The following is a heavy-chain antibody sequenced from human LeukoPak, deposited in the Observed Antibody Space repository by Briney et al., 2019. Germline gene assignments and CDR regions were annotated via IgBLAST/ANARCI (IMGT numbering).Heavy chain of an antibody. V-gene: IGHV3-30*02. J-gene: IGHJ4*02. CDR1: GFSFSNYG. CDR3: AKNRGDYSDSGAYDLGY. Sequence: GGSLRLSCVASGFSFSNYGMHWVRQAPGKGLEWLTNIKYDGTNKYYADNVQGRFTVSRDNSKNTLFLHMSSLRAEDTAVYYCAKNRGDYSDSGAYDLGYWGQGTLVTVSS. CDR2: IKYDGTNK. D-gene: IGHD2-15*01.